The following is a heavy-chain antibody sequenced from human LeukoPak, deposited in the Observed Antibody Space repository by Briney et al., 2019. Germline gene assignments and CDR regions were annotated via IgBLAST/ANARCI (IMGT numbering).Heavy chain of an antibody. CDR1: GFALGTSGMG. V-gene: IGHV2-5*02. Sequence: SGPTLVRPKHTLTLTCPFSGFALGTSGMGVGWIRQPPGKALEWLALIYWDGDKRYSPSLKTRLTITKDTSKNQVVLTMTDMDPVDTATYYYAHGRWVQLAFYFANWGQGALVTVSS. J-gene: IGHJ4*02. CDR3: AHGRWVQLAFYFAN. D-gene: IGHD5-24*01. CDR2: IYWDGDK.